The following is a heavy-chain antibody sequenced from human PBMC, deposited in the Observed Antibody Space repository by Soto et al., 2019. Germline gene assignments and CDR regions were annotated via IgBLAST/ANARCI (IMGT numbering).Heavy chain of an antibody. CDR2: IKQDGSEK. D-gene: IGHD3-3*01. CDR3: ARGAGYDFWSGYYTLDY. CDR1: GFTFSSYW. V-gene: IGHV3-7*03. Sequence: GSLRLSCAASGFTFSSYWMSWVRQAPGKGLEWVANIKQDGSEKYYVDSVKGRFTISRDNAKNSLYLQMNSLRAEDTAVYYCARGAGYDFWSGYYTLDYWGQGTLVTVSS. J-gene: IGHJ4*02.